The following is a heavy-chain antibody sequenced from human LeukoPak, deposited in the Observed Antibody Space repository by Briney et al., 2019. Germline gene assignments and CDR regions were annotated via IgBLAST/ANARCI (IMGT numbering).Heavy chain of an antibody. J-gene: IGHJ4*02. CDR3: AKGDRGYCSGASCYPFDY. V-gene: IGHV3-23*01. Sequence: GASLRLSCAASGFTFSTYAMSWVRQAPGKGLEWVSAISGSGGSTYYADFVKGRFTISRDNSKNTLYLQMNSLRADDTALYYCAKGDRGYCSGASCYPFDYWGQGTLVTVSS. CDR2: ISGSGGST. D-gene: IGHD2-15*01. CDR1: GFTFSTYA.